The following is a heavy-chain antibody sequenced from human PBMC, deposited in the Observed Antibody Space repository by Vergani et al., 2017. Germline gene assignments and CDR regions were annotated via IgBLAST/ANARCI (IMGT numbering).Heavy chain of an antibody. V-gene: IGHV4-39*07. CDR3: AREASYYGSVSYYVFFDY. CDR2: IYYSGST. Sequence: QLQLQESGPGLVKPSETLSLPCTVPGGSLSSSSYYWGWIRQPPGKGLEWIGSIYYSGSTYYNPSLTSGVTISGDTSKNQFSLKLSSVNAADTAVYYCAREASYYGSVSYYVFFDYWGQGTLVTVSS. J-gene: IGHJ4*02. D-gene: IGHD3-10*01. CDR1: GGSLSSSSYY.